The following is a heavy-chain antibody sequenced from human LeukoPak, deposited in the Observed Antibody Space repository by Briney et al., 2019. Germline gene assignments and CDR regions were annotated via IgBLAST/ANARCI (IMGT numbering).Heavy chain of an antibody. V-gene: IGHV1-2*02. Sequence: GASVKVSCKASGYTFTGYYMHRVRQAPGQGLEWMGWINPNSVGTNYAQKFQGRVTMTRDTSISTAYMELSRLRSDDTAVYYCARDLPGREYCSGGSCYSENYWGQGTLVTVSS. CDR3: ARDLPGREYCSGGSCYSENY. CDR1: GYTFTGYY. CDR2: INPNSVGT. D-gene: IGHD2-15*01. J-gene: IGHJ4*02.